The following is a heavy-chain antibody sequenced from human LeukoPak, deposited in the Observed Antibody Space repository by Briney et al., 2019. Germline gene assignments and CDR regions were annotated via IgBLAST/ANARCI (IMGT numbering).Heavy chain of an antibody. CDR1: GFSISSAYY. CDR2: IYHTGST. J-gene: IGHJ6*03. D-gene: IGHD5-18*01. V-gene: IGHV4-38-2*02. Sequence: SETLSLTCTVSGFSISSAYYWGWIRQPPGKGLEWIGSIYHTGSTNYNPSLKSRVTISVDTSKNQFSLKLSSVTAADTAVYYCARVRRGYSYGYVYYYYYMDVWGKGTTVTVSS. CDR3: ARVRRGYSYGYVYYYYYMDV.